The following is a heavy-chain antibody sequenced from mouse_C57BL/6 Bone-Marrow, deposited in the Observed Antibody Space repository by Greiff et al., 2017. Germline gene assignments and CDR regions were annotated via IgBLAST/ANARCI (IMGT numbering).Heavy chain of an antibody. CDR2: INPGSGGT. CDR1: GYAFTNYL. CDR3: ARWGGRGYFDD. Sequence: VQLQQSGAELVRPGTSVKVSCKASGYAFTNYLIEWVKQRPGQGLEWIGVINPGSGGTHYNEKFKGKATLTADKSSSTAYMQLSSLTSEDSAVYFCARWGGRGYFDDWGQGTTLTVSS. V-gene: IGHV1-54*01. J-gene: IGHJ2*01. D-gene: IGHD3-3*01.